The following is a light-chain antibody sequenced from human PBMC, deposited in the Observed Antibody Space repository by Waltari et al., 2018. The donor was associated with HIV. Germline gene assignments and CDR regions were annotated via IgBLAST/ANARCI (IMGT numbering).Light chain of an antibody. J-gene: IGKJ1*01. Sequence: DIVMTQSPDSLAVSLGERATINCKSSQSVLYSSSYRNYLAWYQQKPGQPPKLLIYWASTRESGVPDRFSGSGSGTDFTLTISSLQAEDVAVYYCQQYYSSPWTFGQGTKVEIK. CDR1: QSVLYSSSYRNY. CDR3: QQYYSSPWT. CDR2: WAS. V-gene: IGKV4-1*01.